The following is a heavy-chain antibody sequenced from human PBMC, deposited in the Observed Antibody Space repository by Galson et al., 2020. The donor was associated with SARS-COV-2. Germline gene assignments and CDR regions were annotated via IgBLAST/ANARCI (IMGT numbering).Heavy chain of an antibody. J-gene: IGHJ4*02. CDR1: GGSISSSSYY. D-gene: IGHD3-22*01. CDR3: ARRMGETYYYDSSGYYYWDY. V-gene: IGHV4-39*01. CDR2: IYYSGST. Sequence: ETSETLSLTCTVSGGSISSSSYYWGWIRQPPGKGLEWIGSIYYSGSTYYNPSLKSRVTISVDTSKNQFSLKLSSVTAADTAVYYCARRMGETYYYDSSGYYYWDYWGQGTLVTVSS.